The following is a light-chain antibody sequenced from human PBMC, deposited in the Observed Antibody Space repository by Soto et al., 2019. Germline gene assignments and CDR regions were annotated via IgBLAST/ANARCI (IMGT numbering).Light chain of an antibody. V-gene: IGLV2-14*03. Sequence: QSALTQPASVSGSPGQSITISCTGTSSDVGGYDYVCWYQHHPGKAPKLIIYDVTNRPSGVSNRFSGSKSGNTASLSISGLQAEDEADYYCSSYTTSSTVIFGGGTQLTVL. CDR2: DVT. CDR1: SSDVGGYDY. J-gene: IGLJ2*01. CDR3: SSYTTSSTVI.